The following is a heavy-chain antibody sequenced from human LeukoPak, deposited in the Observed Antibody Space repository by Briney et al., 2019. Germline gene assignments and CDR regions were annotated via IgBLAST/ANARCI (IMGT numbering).Heavy chain of an antibody. Sequence: SETLSLTCTVSGYSMSSGYYWRWIRQSPGKGLEWIGSIYHSGSTYYNPSLKSRVTISVDTSKNQFSLKLSSVTAADTAVYYCARGIVPNAMFDYWGQGTLVTVSS. V-gene: IGHV4-38-2*02. CDR1: GYSMSSGYY. CDR3: ARGIVPNAMFDY. CDR2: IYHSGST. J-gene: IGHJ4*02. D-gene: IGHD2-2*01.